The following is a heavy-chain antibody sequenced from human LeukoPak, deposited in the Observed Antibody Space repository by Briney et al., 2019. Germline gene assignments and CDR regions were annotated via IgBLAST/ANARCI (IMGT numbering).Heavy chain of an antibody. Sequence: GGSLRLSCAASGFTFSSYAMHWVRQAPGKGLEWVAVISYDGSNKYYADSVKGRFTISRDNSKNTLYLQMNSLRAEDTAVYYCARVPIAVAGNHYFDYWGQGTLVTVSS. CDR1: GFTFSSYA. D-gene: IGHD6-19*01. CDR3: ARVPIAVAGNHYFDY. V-gene: IGHV3-30-3*01. CDR2: ISYDGSNK. J-gene: IGHJ4*02.